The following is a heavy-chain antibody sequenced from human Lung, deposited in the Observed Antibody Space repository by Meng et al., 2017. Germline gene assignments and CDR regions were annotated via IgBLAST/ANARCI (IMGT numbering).Heavy chain of an antibody. D-gene: IGHD4-11*01. CDR1: GGSFSDYY. V-gene: IGHV4-34*01. Sequence: QGQLRQWAAGLLKPSETLSRTCVVSGGSFSDYYWSWIRQPPGKGLEWIGEINHSGSTNYNPSLESRATISVDTSQNNLSLKLSSVTAADSAVYYCARGPTTMAHDFDYWGQGTLVTVSS. CDR3: ARGPTTMAHDFDY. J-gene: IGHJ4*02. CDR2: INHSGST.